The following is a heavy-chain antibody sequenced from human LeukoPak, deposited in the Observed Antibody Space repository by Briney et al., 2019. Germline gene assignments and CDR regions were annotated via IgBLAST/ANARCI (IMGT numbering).Heavy chain of an antibody. J-gene: IGHJ6*02. Sequence: GGSLRLSCAASGFTFSSYAMSWVRQAPGKGLEWVSAISGSGGSTYYADSVKGRFTISRDNSKNTLYLQMNSLRAEDTAVYYCATNGRVTIFGVVRPPLNVWGQVTTVTVSS. CDR3: ATNGRVTIFGVVRPPLNV. D-gene: IGHD3-3*01. V-gene: IGHV3-23*01. CDR1: GFTFSSYA. CDR2: ISGSGGST.